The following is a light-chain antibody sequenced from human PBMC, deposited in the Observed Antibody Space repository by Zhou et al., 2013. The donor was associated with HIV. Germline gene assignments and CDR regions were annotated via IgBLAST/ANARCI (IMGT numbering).Light chain of an antibody. Sequence: DIQLTQSPSSVSASVGDRVSITCRASQNINGWLAWYQQKPRKAPRLLIYAGSTLQSGVPSRFSGRGSGTDGTLTISSLQPEDFATYYCQQANSFPLTFGPGTRVEIK. V-gene: IGKV1D-12*01. CDR3: QQANSFPLT. J-gene: IGKJ3*01. CDR2: AGS. CDR1: QNINGW.